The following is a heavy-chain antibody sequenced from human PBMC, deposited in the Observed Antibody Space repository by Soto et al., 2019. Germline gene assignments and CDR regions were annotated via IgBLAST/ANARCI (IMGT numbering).Heavy chain of an antibody. CDR1: DGSISSYY. J-gene: IGHJ4*02. V-gene: IGHV4-59*01. D-gene: IGHD3-10*01. Sequence: TVSDGSISSYYWSWIRQPPGKGLEWMGYIYHNGNTNYNPSLKSRVTQSIDTSKNQFSLRLSSVTAADTAMYYCARELLGMGVFDSWGQGTLVTVSS. CDR2: IYHNGNT. CDR3: ARELLGMGVFDS.